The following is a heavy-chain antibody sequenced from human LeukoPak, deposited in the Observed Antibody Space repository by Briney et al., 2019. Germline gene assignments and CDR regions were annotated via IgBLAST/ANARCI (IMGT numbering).Heavy chain of an antibody. CDR1: GFTFSNYG. D-gene: IGHD6-19*01. J-gene: IGHJ6*03. V-gene: IGHV3-30*02. CDR2: IRYYGSDK. Sequence: GGSLRLSCAASGFTFSNYGMYWVRQAPGKGLEWVAFIRYYGSDKYYADSVKGRFTISRDNSKNTLYLQMNSLRAEDTAVYYCARDYSSGWYANMDVWGKGTTVTVSS. CDR3: ARDYSSGWYANMDV.